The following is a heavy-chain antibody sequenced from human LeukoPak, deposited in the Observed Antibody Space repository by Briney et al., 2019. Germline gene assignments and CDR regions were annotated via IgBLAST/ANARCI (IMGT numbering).Heavy chain of an antibody. CDR1: GGSISSSNW. V-gene: IGHV4-4*02. CDR2: IYHSGST. D-gene: IGHD2-2*02. J-gene: IGHJ3*02. CDR3: TREGLGYCSGASCYRAYDT. Sequence: SETLSLTCAVSGGSISSSNWWSWVRQPPGKGLEWIGEIYHSGSTNYNPSLKSRVTISVDKSKNQFSLKLSSVTAADTAVYYCTREGLGYCSGASCYRAYDTWGQGTMVTVSS.